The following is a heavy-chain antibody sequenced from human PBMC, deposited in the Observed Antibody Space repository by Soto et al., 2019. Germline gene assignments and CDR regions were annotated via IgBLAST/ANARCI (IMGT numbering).Heavy chain of an antibody. V-gene: IGHV4-59*08. CDR2: IYYSGST. CDR1: GGSIISSY. J-gene: IGHJ4*02. Sequence: SSDPLSLTCTVSGGSIISSYWSWIRQPPGKGLEWIGYIYYSGSTNYNPSLKSRVTISVDTSKNQFSLKLSSVTAADTAVYYCARHSTVIYFDYWGQGTLVTVS. CDR3: ARHSTVIYFDY. D-gene: IGHD4-17*01.